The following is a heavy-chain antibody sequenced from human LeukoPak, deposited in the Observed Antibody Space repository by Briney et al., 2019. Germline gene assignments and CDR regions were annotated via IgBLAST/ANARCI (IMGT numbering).Heavy chain of an antibody. J-gene: IGHJ5*02. Sequence: SETLSLTCALYGESFSGYSWIWIRQSPGKGLEWIGEINLGGSTNYNPSLKSRVTISLHTSKNQFSLNLTSVTAADTSVYYCASHRPYCRGAGCPDSKMYESWGQGTLVTVSS. CDR2: INLGGST. D-gene: IGHD2-21*01. V-gene: IGHV4-34*01. CDR1: GESFSGYS. CDR3: ASHRPYCRGAGCPDSKMYES.